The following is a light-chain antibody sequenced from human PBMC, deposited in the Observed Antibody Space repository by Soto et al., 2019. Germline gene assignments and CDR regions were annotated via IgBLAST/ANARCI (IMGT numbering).Light chain of an antibody. CDR2: AAY. V-gene: IGKV1D-12*01. J-gene: IGKJ5*01. CDR1: QGISSW. Sequence: DIQMTQSPSSVSASVGDRVTITCRASQGISSWLAWYQQKPGKAHKLXIYAAYSLQSGVQSRFSGSASGTYFTLTISSLQPEDFATYYCKQASSFPLTFGQGTRLEIK. CDR3: KQASSFPLT.